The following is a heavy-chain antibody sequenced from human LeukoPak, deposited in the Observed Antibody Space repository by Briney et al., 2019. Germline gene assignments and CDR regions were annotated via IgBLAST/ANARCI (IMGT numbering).Heavy chain of an antibody. CDR2: INTDGSNT. J-gene: IGHJ4*02. CDR3: AREYSNSWYLEY. D-gene: IGHD6-13*01. Sequence: QTGGSLRLSCAASGFTFSNYWMHWVRQAPGKGLVWVSGINTDGSNTSYADSVKGRFTISRDNAKNTLYLQMNSLRAEDTAVYYCAREYSNSWYLEYWGQGTLVTVSS. V-gene: IGHV3-74*01. CDR1: GFTFSNYW.